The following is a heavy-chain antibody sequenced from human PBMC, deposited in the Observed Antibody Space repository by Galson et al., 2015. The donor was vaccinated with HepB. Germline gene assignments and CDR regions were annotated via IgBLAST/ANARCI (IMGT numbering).Heavy chain of an antibody. CDR3: AKWGPYCGASNNCYYYYYMDV. Sequence: SLRLSCAASGFAFRSYAMSWVRQAPGKGLEWVSAISGSGGTTYFAGSVKGRFTISRDNSKSTLYLQMNSLRAEDTAIYYCAKWGPYCGASNNCYYYYYMDVWGKGTAVTVS. CDR1: GFAFRSYA. J-gene: IGHJ6*03. D-gene: IGHD2-21*01. V-gene: IGHV3-23*01. CDR2: ISGSGGTT.